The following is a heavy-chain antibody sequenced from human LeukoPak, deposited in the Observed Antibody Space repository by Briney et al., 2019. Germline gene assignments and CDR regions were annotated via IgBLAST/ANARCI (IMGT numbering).Heavy chain of an antibody. V-gene: IGHV1-3*01. CDR2: INAGNGNT. CDR3: ARVGIVVVPPDH. J-gene: IGHJ4*02. Sequence: ASVKVSCKASGYTFTSYAMHWVRQAPGQRLEWMGWINAGNGNTKYSQKFQGRVTITRDTSASTAYMELSSLRSEDTAVYYCARVGIVVVPPDHWGQGTLVTVSS. D-gene: IGHD2-2*01. CDR1: GYTFTSYA.